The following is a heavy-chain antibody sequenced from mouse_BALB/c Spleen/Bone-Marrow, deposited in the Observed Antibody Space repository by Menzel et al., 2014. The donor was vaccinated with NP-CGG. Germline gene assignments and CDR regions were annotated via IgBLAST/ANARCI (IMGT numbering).Heavy chain of an antibody. Sequence: LVESGGGLVKPGGSLKLSCAASGFAFSSYDMSWVRQTPEKRLEWVATISSGGSYTYYPDTVKGRFTISRDNARNNLYQQISSLRSEDDTLYYCGRQMRNESVFDYWGQGTTVTVSS. J-gene: IGHJ2*01. CDR3: GRQMRNESVFDY. CDR2: ISSGGSYT. CDR1: GFAFSSYD. V-gene: IGHV5-9*02.